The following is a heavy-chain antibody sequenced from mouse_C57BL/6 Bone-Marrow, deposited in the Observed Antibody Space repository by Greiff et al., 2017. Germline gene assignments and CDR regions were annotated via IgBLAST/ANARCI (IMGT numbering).Heavy chain of an antibody. CDR2: ISDGGSYT. V-gene: IGHV5-4*01. D-gene: IGHD2-3*01. CDR1: GFTFSSYA. Sequence: EVKLVESGGGLVKPGGSLKLSCAASGFTFSSYAMSWVRQTPEKRLEWVATISDGGSYTYYPDNVKGRFTISRDNAKNNLYLQMSHLKSEDTAMYYCAREDGYYVKFAYWGQGTLVTVSA. J-gene: IGHJ3*01. CDR3: AREDGYYVKFAY.